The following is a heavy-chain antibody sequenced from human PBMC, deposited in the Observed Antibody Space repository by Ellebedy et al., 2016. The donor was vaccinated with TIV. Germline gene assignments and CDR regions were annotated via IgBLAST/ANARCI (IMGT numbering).Heavy chain of an antibody. V-gene: IGHV5-51*01. CDR3: ARPDGGNSDFDY. D-gene: IGHD4-23*01. J-gene: IGHJ4*02. CDR2: LYPGDSDT. Sequence: GESLKISCNVSGNSFTNFWIGWVRQMPGKGLEWMGILYPGDSDTRYSPSFQGHVTISADKSINTAYLQWSSLKASDSAMYYCARPDGGNSDFDYWGQGTLVTVSS. CDR1: GNSFTNFW.